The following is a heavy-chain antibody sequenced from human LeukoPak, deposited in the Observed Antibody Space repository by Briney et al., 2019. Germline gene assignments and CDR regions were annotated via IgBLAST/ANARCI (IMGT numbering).Heavy chain of an antibody. D-gene: IGHD4-17*01. V-gene: IGHV3-21*01. J-gene: IGHJ4*02. CDR3: ARDIGDAAFH. CDR2: IGSSGSYI. CDR1: GFTFNAYS. Sequence: PGGSLRLSCAASGFTFNAYSMNWVRQAPGKGLEWVSSIGSSGSYIYYADSVRGRFTIFRDNAKNSLYLQMNSLRAEDTAVYYCARDIGDAAFHWGQGTLVTVSS.